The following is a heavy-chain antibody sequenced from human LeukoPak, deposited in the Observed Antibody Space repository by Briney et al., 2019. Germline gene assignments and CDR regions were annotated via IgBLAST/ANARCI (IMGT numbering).Heavy chain of an antibody. Sequence: ASVKVSCKASGYTFTSYYMHWVRQAPGQGLEWMGIINPSGGSTSYAQKLQGRVTMTTDTSTSTAYMELRSLRSDDTAVYYCARDRIAARNPPIDPWGQGTLVTVSS. CDR2: INPSGGST. J-gene: IGHJ5*02. CDR1: GYTFTSYY. D-gene: IGHD6-13*01. V-gene: IGHV1-46*01. CDR3: ARDRIAARNPPIDP.